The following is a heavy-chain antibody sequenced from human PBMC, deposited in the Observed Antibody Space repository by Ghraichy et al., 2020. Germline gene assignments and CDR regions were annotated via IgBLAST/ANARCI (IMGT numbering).Heavy chain of an antibody. Sequence: ESLNISCALHGVSLSPYSWSWIRQPPGKGLEWIGEINHSGSTNYNPSLRSRVTISVDTSKNQFSLKLSSVTAADTAVYYCADASTNWAGMGYWGQGTLVIVSS. V-gene: IGHV4-34*01. CDR3: ADASTNWAGMGY. D-gene: IGHD6-13*01. CDR1: GVSLSPYS. J-gene: IGHJ4*02. CDR2: INHSGST.